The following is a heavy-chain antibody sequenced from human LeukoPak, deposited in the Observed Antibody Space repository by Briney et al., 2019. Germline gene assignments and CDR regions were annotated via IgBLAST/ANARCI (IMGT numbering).Heavy chain of an antibody. Sequence: SVKVSCKASGGTFSSYAISWVRQAPGQGLEWMGGIIPIFGTANYAQKLQGRVTITADKSTSTAYMELSSLGSEDTAVYYCARAQQTTMYYYYYGMDVWGKGTTVTVSS. CDR3: ARAQQTTMYYYYYGMDV. D-gene: IGHD5-12*01. V-gene: IGHV1-69*06. J-gene: IGHJ6*04. CDR1: GGTFSSYA. CDR2: IIPIFGTA.